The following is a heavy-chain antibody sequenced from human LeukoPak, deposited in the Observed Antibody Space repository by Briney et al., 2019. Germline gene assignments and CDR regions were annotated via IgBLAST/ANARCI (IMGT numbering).Heavy chain of an antibody. J-gene: IGHJ4*02. Sequence: GGSLRLSCAPSGFTLINAWITWVRQAPGKGLEWVGRIKSKTNGGTTDYAAPVKGRFTISRDDSKNTLYLQLNSLKPGDTAVYYCTTAPDRSDYWGQGTLVTVSS. CDR3: TTAPDRSDY. V-gene: IGHV3-15*01. CDR1: GFTLINAW. CDR2: IKSKTNGGTT. D-gene: IGHD3-22*01.